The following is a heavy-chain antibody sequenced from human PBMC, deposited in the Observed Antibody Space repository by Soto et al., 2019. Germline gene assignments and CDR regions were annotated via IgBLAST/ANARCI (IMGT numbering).Heavy chain of an antibody. CDR1: GGSISSYY. D-gene: IGHD3-3*01. CDR3: ARGLRFLEWLPWFDP. J-gene: IGHJ5*02. V-gene: IGHV4-4*07. CDR2: IYHSGTT. Sequence: SETLSLTCTVSGGSISSYYWSWIRQPAGKGLEWIGRIYHSGTTYYNASFKSRVTISVDTSKNQFSLKLTSVTAADTAVYYCARGLRFLEWLPWFDPWGQGTLVTVSS.